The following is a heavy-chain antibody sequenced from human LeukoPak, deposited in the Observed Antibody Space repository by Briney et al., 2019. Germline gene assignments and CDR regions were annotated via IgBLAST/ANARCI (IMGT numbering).Heavy chain of an antibody. J-gene: IGHJ3*02. Sequence: SETLSLTCTVSGGSVSSSHYYWGWIRQPPGKGLEWIGSMYYSGSTYYNPSLKSRVTISVDTSKNQFSLRLSSVTAADTAVYYCARWGDLYDSSGYYYGDAFDIWGQGTMVTVSS. CDR2: MYYSGST. CDR1: GGSVSSSHYY. V-gene: IGHV4-39*07. CDR3: ARWGDLYDSSGYYYGDAFDI. D-gene: IGHD3-22*01.